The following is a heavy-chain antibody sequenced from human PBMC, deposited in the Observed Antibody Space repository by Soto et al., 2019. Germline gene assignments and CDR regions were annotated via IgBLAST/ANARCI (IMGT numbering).Heavy chain of an antibody. Sequence: QVQLVESGGGVVQPGRSLRLSCAASGFTSSSYGMHWVRQAPGKGLEWVAVISYDGSNKYYADSVKGRFTISRDNSKNTLYLQMNSLRAEDTAVYYCAKDPGTYGSGFPYNWFDPWGQGTLVTVSS. CDR3: AKDPGTYGSGFPYNWFDP. CDR1: GFTSSSYG. CDR2: ISYDGSNK. V-gene: IGHV3-30*18. D-gene: IGHD3-10*01. J-gene: IGHJ5*02.